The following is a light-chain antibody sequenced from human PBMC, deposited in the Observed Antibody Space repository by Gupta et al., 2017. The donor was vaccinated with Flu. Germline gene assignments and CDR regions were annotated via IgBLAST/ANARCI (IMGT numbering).Light chain of an antibody. CDR1: QSISDW. CDR2: MAS. Sequence: PSTLSASLGERVTITCRASQSISDWLTWYQQKPGTAPKLLIYMASTLERGVPSRFSGSGSGTEFTLTINNLQPDDFATYYCQQKDNSPWTFGQGTKVEIK. CDR3: QQKDNSPWT. J-gene: IGKJ1*01. V-gene: IGKV1-5*03.